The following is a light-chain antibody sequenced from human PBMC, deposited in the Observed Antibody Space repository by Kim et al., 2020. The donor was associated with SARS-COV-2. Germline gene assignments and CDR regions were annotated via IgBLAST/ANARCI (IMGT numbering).Light chain of an antibody. CDR3: QQYASSPQT. CDR1: QSITNNF. CDR2: GAS. J-gene: IGKJ1*01. V-gene: IGKV3-20*01. Sequence: SPGERATLSCRATQSITNNFLAWYQQKPGQAPRLLIFGASRRATGIQDRFSGSGSGTDFTLTISRLEPEDFALYYCQQYASSPQTFGQGTKVDIK.